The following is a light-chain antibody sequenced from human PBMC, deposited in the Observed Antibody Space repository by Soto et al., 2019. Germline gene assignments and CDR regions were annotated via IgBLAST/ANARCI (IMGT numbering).Light chain of an antibody. J-gene: IGKJ1*01. Sequence: EIVLTQSPATLSLSPGERATLSCRASQSLSNNYLAWYQHKPGQAPRLLIYGASSRATGIPDRFSGSGSGTAFTLTISRLEPDDFAVYYCQQFGPSPTFGQGTKVDIK. V-gene: IGKV3-20*01. CDR3: QQFGPSPT. CDR2: GAS. CDR1: QSLSNNY.